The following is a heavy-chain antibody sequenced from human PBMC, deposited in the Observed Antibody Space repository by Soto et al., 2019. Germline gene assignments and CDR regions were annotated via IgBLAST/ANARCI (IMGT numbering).Heavy chain of an antibody. V-gene: IGHV1-3*01. Sequence: ASVKVSCKASGYIFTTYAMHWVRQAPGQRLEWMGWINAGNGNTKYSQKFQGRVTITKNTSASTAYMELTSLMSEDTAVYYCARGRGSGWTVTTLDSWGQGTQVTVSS. CDR3: ARGRGSGWTVTTLDS. D-gene: IGHD6-19*01. J-gene: IGHJ4*02. CDR1: GYIFTTYA. CDR2: INAGNGNT.